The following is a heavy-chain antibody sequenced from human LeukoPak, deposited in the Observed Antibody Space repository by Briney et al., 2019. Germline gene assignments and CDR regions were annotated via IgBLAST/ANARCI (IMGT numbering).Heavy chain of an antibody. CDR2: IYIGGST. CDR3: AKDRGYYGSGRHNWFDP. J-gene: IGHJ5*02. CDR1: GFTVSSNY. D-gene: IGHD3-10*01. Sequence: GGSLRLSCAASGFTVSSNYMSWVRQAPGKGLECVSVIYIGGSTYYADSVKGRFTISRDNSKNTLYLQMNSLRAEDTAVYYCAKDRGYYGSGRHNWFDPWGQGTLVTVSS. V-gene: IGHV3-53*01.